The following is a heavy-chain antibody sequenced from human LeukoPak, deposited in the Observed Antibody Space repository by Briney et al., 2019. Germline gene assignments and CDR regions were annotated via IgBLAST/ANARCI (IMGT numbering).Heavy chain of an antibody. D-gene: IGHD3-3*01. V-gene: IGHV4-59*01. CDR3: ARGVFGVVPFDY. J-gene: IGHJ4*02. CDR1: GGASSSYY. Sequence: SETLSLTCIVSGGASSSYYWSWIRQPPGKGLEWIGYIYYSGSTNYNPSLKSRVTISVGTSKNQFSLKLSSVTAADTAVYYCARGVFGVVPFDYWGQGTLVTVSS. CDR2: IYYSGST.